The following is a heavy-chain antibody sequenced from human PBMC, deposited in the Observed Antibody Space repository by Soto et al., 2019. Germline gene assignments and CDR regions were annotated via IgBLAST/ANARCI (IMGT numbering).Heavy chain of an antibody. CDR3: ASGGRISYALHI. CDR1: GGYITSYNW. CDR2: MYHGGTT. D-gene: IGHD1-26*01. Sequence: QVQLQESGPGLAKPSGTLSLTCNGSGGYITSYNWWSWVRQPPGKGLEWIAEMYHGGTTNYNPSLESRVTMSIDKSKNQFSLKLSSVTAADTAVYYCASGGRISYALHIWGQGTVVTVSS. V-gene: IGHV4-4*02. J-gene: IGHJ3*02.